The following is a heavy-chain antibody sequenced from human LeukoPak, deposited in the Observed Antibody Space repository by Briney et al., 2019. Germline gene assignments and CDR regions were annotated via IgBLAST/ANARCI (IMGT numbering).Heavy chain of an antibody. CDR3: ARRAWVSSWYSAGDGMDV. J-gene: IGHJ6*02. CDR2: INHSGST. D-gene: IGHD6-13*01. V-gene: IGHV4-34*01. CDR1: GGSFSGHY. Sequence: SETLSLTCAVYGGSFSGHYWSWIRQPPGKGLEWIGEINHSGSTNYNPSLKSRVTISVDTSKNQFSLKLSSVTAADTAVYYCARRAWVSSWYSAGDGMDVWGQGTTVTVSS.